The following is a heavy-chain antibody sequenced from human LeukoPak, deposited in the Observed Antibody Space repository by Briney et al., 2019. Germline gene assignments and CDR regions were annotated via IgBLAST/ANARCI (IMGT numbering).Heavy chain of an antibody. CDR3: ARVGHLYXDSSGYLDY. J-gene: IGHJ4*02. CDR2: INPNSGGT. Sequence: ASVKVSCKASGYTFTGYYMHWVRQAPGQGLEWMGWINPNSGGTNYAQKFQGRVTMTRDTSISTAYMELSRLRSDDTAVYYCARVGHLYXDSSGYLDYWGQGTLVTVSS. CDR1: GYTFTGYY. V-gene: IGHV1-2*02. D-gene: IGHD3-22*01.